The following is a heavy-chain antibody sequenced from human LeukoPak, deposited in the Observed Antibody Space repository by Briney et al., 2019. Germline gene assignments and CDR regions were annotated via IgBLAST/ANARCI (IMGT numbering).Heavy chain of an antibody. D-gene: IGHD2-2*02. V-gene: IGHV1-69*04. CDR3: ARDSLCSSTSCYTGGGFDP. CDR1: GGTFSSYA. J-gene: IGHJ5*02. CDR2: IIPILGIA. Sequence: ASVKVSCKASGGTFSSYAISWVRQAPGQGLEWMGRIIPILGIANYAQKFQGRVTITADKSTSTAYMELSSLRSDDTAVYYCARDSLCSSTSCYTGGGFDPWGQGTLVTVSS.